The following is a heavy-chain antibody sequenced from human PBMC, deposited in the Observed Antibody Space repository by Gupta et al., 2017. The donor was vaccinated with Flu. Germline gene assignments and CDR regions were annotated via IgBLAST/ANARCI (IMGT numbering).Heavy chain of an antibody. CDR2: ISSSGSTI. Sequence: EVQLVESGGGLVQPGGSLRLSCAASGFTFRSYEMNWVRQAPGKGLEWVSYISSSGSTIYYADSVKGRFTISRDNGKNSLYLQMNSLRAEDTAVYYCARRYCSSTSCLEDYWGQGTLVTVSS. V-gene: IGHV3-48*03. J-gene: IGHJ4*02. D-gene: IGHD2-2*01. CDR1: GFTFRSYE. CDR3: ARRYCSSTSCLEDY.